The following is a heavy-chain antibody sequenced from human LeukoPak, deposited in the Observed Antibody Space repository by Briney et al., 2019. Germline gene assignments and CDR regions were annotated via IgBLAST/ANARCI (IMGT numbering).Heavy chain of an antibody. CDR1: GGSISSYY. Sequence: SETLSLTCTVSGGSISSYYWSWIGQPAGKGLEWIGRLYTSGSTNYNPSLKSRVTMSVDTSKNQFSLKLTSMTAADTAVYYCARGGSSGYYYGWGQGTLVTVSS. J-gene: IGHJ4*02. V-gene: IGHV4-4*07. CDR2: LYTSGST. CDR3: ARGGSSGYYYG. D-gene: IGHD3-22*01.